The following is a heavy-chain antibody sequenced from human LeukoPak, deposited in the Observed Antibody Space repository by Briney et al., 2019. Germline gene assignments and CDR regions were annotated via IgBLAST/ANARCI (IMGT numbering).Heavy chain of an antibody. CDR1: GGSISSGSYY. Sequence: SETLSLTCTVSGGSISSGSYYWSWIRQPAGTGLEWIGRIYTSGSTNYNPSLKSRVTISVGTSKNQFSLKLSSVTAADTAVYYCARVYCSGGSCSFDYWGQGTLVTVSS. J-gene: IGHJ4*02. CDR2: IYTSGST. CDR3: ARVYCSGGSCSFDY. V-gene: IGHV4-61*02. D-gene: IGHD2-15*01.